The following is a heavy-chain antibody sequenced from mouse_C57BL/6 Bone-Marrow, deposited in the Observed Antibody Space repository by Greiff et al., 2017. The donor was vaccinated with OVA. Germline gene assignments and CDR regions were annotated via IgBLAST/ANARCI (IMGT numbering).Heavy chain of an antibody. CDR2: ISYDGSN. D-gene: IGHD1-1*01. CDR1: GYSITSGYY. CDR3: ARGGVVAGDYFDY. V-gene: IGHV3-6*01. J-gene: IGHJ2*01. Sequence: EVQRVESGPGLVKPSQSLSLTCSVTGYSITSGYYWNWIRQFPGNKLEWMGYISYDGSNNYNPSLKNRISITRDTSKNQFFLKLNSVTTEDTATYYCARGGVVAGDYFDYWGQGTTLTVSS.